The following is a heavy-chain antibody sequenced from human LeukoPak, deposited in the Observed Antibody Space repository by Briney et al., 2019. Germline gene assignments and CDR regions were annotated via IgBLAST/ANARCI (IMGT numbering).Heavy chain of an antibody. CDR2: INHSGST. Sequence: SETLSLTCAVYGGSFSGYYWSWIRQPPGKGLEWIGEINHSGSTNYNPSLKSRVTISVDTSKNQFSLKLSSVTAADTAVSYCARGGAAAGGYWGQGTLVNVSS. CDR3: ARGGAAAGGY. J-gene: IGHJ4*02. V-gene: IGHV4-34*01. D-gene: IGHD6-13*01. CDR1: GGSFSGYY.